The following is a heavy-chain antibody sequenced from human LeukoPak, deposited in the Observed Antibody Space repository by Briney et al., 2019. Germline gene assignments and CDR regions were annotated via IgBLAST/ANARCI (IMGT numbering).Heavy chain of an antibody. CDR3: ARDSSWAFDY. J-gene: IGHJ4*02. CDR1: GFTFSKAW. D-gene: IGHD2-2*01. Sequence: GGSLRLSCAASGFTFSKAWLNWVRQAPGKGLEWLSYISSHTSTIVDSVKGRFTISRDNAKNSLYLQMNSLKAEDTAVYYCARDSSWAFDYWGQGILVTVSS. CDR2: ISSHTSTI. V-gene: IGHV3-48*01.